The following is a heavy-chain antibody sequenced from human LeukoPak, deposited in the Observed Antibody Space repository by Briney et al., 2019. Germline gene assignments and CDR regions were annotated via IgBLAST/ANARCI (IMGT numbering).Heavy chain of an antibody. CDR2: IKQDGSEK. Sequence: GGSLRLSCAASGFTFSSYWMSWVRQAPGKGLEWVANIKQDGSEKYYVDSVKGRFTISRDNAKNSLYLQMNSLRAEDTAVYYCPRDDRPGPYYFYMDVWGKGTTVTVSS. CDR1: GFTFSSYW. D-gene: IGHD1-14*01. V-gene: IGHV3-7*01. CDR3: PRDDRPGPYYFYMDV. J-gene: IGHJ6*03.